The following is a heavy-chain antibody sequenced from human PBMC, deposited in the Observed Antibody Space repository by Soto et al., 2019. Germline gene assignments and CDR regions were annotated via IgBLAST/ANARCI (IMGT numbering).Heavy chain of an antibody. CDR2: IWYDGSNK. J-gene: IGHJ4*02. V-gene: IGHV3-33*01. D-gene: IGHD1-7*01. CDR3: ARDFGTTPFLDY. Sequence: GGSLRLSCAASGFTFSSYGMHWVRQAPGKGLEWVAVIWYDGSNKYYADSVKGRFTISRDNSKNTLYLQMNSLRAEDTAVYYCARDFGTTPFLDYWGQGTLVTVSS. CDR1: GFTFSSYG.